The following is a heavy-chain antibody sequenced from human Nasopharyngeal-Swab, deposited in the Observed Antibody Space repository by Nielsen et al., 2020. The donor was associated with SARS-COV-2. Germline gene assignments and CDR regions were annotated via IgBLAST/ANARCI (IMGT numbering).Heavy chain of an antibody. CDR3: ARGFRYQLPKRGAFDI. Sequence: LKISCAASGFTFSSYDMHWVRQGTGKGLEWDSAIGTAGDTYYLGSVKGGVTISRENAKNSLYLQMNSRRAGDTAVYYCARGFRYQLPKRGAFDIWGQGTMVTVSS. CDR1: GFTFSSYD. D-gene: IGHD2-2*01. V-gene: IGHV3-13*04. J-gene: IGHJ3*02. CDR2: IGTAGDT.